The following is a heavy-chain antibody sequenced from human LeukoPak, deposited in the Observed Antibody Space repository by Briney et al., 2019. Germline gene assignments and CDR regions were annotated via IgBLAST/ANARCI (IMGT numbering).Heavy chain of an antibody. D-gene: IGHD1-14*01. Sequence: SETLSLTRIVSLASPSGHYLTCLRPPPGKGLESVGDISHIASTNYNPSSKSRLTISVETSKNQFCLKLTSVTVADTAVYYCARDRISINALDMWGQGTMVTVSS. CDR3: ARDRISINALDM. CDR2: ISHIAST. V-gene: IGHV4-59*11. CDR1: LASPSGHY. J-gene: IGHJ3*02.